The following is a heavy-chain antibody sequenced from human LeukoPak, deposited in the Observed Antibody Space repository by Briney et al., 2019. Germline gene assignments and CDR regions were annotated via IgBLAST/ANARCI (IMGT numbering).Heavy chain of an antibody. CDR3: ARAPYYDFWSGYYTVNYYYYMDV. CDR1: GFPFSTYW. J-gene: IGHJ6*03. CDR2: ISSSSSYI. D-gene: IGHD3-3*01. V-gene: IGHV3-21*01. Sequence: GGSLRLSCTASGFPFSTYWMTWVRQAPGKGLEWVSSISSSSSYIYYADSVKGRFTISRDNAKNSLYLQMNSLRAEDTAVYYCARAPYYDFWSGYYTVNYYYYMDVWGKGTTVTVSS.